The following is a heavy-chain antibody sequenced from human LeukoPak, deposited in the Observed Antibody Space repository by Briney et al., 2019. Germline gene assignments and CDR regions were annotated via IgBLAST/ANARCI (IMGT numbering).Heavy chain of an antibody. V-gene: IGHV3-21*01. CDR1: GFTFSSSW. D-gene: IGHD3-10*01. CDR3: ARDSYGSGSYY. J-gene: IGHJ4*02. CDR2: ISSSSSYI. Sequence: GGSLRLSCAASGFTFSSSWMHWVRQAPEKGLVWVSSISSSSSYIYYADSVKGRFTISRDNAKNSLYLQMNSLRAEDTAVYYCARDSYGSGSYYWSQGTLVTVSS.